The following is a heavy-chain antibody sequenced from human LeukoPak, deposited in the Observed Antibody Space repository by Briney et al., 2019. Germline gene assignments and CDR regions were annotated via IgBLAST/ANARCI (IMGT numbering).Heavy chain of an antibody. CDR3: ARDRYYYDSSVAFDI. D-gene: IGHD3-22*01. Sequence: PGGSLRLSCAASGFTFSSYSMNWVRQAPGKGLEWVSSISSSSSYIYYADSVKGRFTISRDNAKNSLYLQMNSLRAEDTAVYYCARDRYYYDSSVAFDIWGQGTMVTVSS. V-gene: IGHV3-21*01. CDR1: GFTFSSYS. J-gene: IGHJ3*02. CDR2: ISSSSSYI.